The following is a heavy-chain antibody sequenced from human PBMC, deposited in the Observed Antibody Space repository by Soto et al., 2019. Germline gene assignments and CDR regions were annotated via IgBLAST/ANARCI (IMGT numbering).Heavy chain of an antibody. V-gene: IGHV4-31*03. CDR3: ARWWSGSRQGFDP. D-gene: IGHD3-3*01. CDR1: GGSISSGDYY. CDR2: IYYSGST. J-gene: IGHJ5*02. Sequence: QVQLQESGPGLVKPSQTLSLTCTVSGGSISSGDYYWSWIRQHPGKGLEWIGYIYYSGSTYYNPSHQRRVNISVDTSKNPFSLKLSPVTAADTAVYYCARWWSGSRQGFDPWGQGTLVTVSS.